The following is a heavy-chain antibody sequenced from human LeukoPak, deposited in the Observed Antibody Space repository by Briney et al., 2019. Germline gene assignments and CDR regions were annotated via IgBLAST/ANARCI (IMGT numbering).Heavy chain of an antibody. CDR1: GFTFSSYG. CDR3: AREVRLLSGQEGYCSSTSCYTNSLFDY. D-gene: IGHD2-2*02. J-gene: IGHJ4*02. V-gene: IGHV3-33*08. Sequence: GRSLRLSCAASGFTFSSYGRHWVRQAPGKGLEWVAVIWYGGSNKYYADSVKGRFTISRDNAKNSLYLQMNSLRAEDTAVYYCAREVRLLSGQEGYCSSTSCYTNSLFDYWGQGTLVTVSS. CDR2: IWYGGSNK.